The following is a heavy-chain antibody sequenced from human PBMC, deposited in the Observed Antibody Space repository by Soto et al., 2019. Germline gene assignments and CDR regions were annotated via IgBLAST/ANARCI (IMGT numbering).Heavy chain of an antibody. CDR3: ARSQGSSTSLEIYYYYYYGMDV. CDR1: GGTFSSYA. J-gene: IGHJ6*02. CDR2: ISPISGTA. Sequence: QVQLVQSGAEVKKPGSSVKVSCKASGGTFSSYAISWVRQAPGQGLEWMGGISPISGTANYAQKFQGRVTPTADESTSTAYMELSSLRSEDTAVYYCARSQGSSTSLEIYYYYYYGMDVWGQGTTVTVSS. V-gene: IGHV1-69*01. D-gene: IGHD2-2*01.